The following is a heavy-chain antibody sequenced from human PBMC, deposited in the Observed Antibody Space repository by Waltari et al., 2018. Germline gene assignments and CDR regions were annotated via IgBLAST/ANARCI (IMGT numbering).Heavy chain of an antibody. CDR2: NRGSGGST. CDR1: GFTFSTYG. CDR3: SKRGGDC. Sequence: EVQLLESGGDLVQPGGSLRLSCAASGFTFSTYGMSWGRQDPGKGREGVASNRGSGGSTYYADSVKGRFTISRDNSKNTLYLQMNSLRAEDTAIYCCSKRGGDCWGQGTLVTVSS. D-gene: IGHD3-16*01. J-gene: IGHJ4*02. V-gene: IGHV3-23*01.